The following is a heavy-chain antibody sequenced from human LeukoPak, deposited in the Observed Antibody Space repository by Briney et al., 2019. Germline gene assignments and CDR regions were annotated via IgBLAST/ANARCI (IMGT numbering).Heavy chain of an antibody. CDR1: VDSFSGYH. V-gene: IGHV4-34*01. D-gene: IGHD4-23*01. Sequence: PSETLSLTCAVYVDSFSGYHWSWIRQTPGKGLEWIGEITHDGSTNYNPSLKSRVTISADTAKNRFSLKVTSVTAADTAVYYCARRPRKSGNSDGPSGLDYWGQGTLVTVSS. CDR3: ARRPRKSGNSDGPSGLDY. CDR2: ITHDGST. J-gene: IGHJ4*02.